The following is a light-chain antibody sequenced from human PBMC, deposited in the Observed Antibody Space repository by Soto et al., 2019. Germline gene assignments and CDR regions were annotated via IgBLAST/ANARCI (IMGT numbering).Light chain of an antibody. CDR1: QTISSNY. Sequence: EIVLTQSPGTLSLSPGERATLSCRASQTISSNYLAWYQQKPGQAPRLLIYATSTRATGIPVRFSGSGSGTDFTLTIGRLEPEDFAVYFCQHCQQYGNSSWTFGQGTKV. J-gene: IGKJ1*01. V-gene: IGKV3-20*01. CDR3: QQYGNSSWT. CDR2: ATS.